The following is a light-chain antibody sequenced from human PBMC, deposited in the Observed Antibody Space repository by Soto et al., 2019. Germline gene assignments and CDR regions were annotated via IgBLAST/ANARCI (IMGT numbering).Light chain of an antibody. CDR1: QTVSNTY. Sequence: EIVLTQFPGALSLSPGERVTLSCRASQTVSNTYLAWYQQKSAQAPKFLIYGASNMATGIPDRFTGSGCGTDFTLTISRLEPEDFAVYYCQQYGALPPTFGGGTKVEIK. CDR3: QQYGALPPT. J-gene: IGKJ4*01. CDR2: GAS. V-gene: IGKV3-20*01.